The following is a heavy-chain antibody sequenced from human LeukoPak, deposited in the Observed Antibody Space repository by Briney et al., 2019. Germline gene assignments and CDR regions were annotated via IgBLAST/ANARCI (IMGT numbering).Heavy chain of an antibody. CDR1: GGSIDSYY. CDR2: IYTSGNT. CDR3: ARRRAGHHFDY. D-gene: IGHD3-10*01. V-gene: IGHV4-4*09. Sequence: SETLSLTCTVSGGSIDSYYWNWIRQPPGKGLEWIGFIYTSGNTDYNPSLKSRVTISLDTSKNQFFLKVTSVTAADTAVYYCARRRAGHHFDYWGQGTLVTVSS. J-gene: IGHJ4*02.